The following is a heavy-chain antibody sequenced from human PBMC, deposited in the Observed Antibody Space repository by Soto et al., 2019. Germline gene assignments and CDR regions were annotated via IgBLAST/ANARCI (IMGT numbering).Heavy chain of an antibody. CDR2: ISGSGGST. D-gene: IGHD6-19*01. CDR1: GFTFSSYA. Sequence: EVVLLQSGGGLVQPGGSLRLSCATSGFTFSSYAMSWVRQAPGKGLEWVSAISGSGGSTYYADSVKGRFTISRDNSKNTLYLQMNSLRAEDTAVYYCAKINAGRSGWYWFDPWGQGTLVTVSS. J-gene: IGHJ5*02. CDR3: AKINAGRSGWYWFDP. V-gene: IGHV3-23*01.